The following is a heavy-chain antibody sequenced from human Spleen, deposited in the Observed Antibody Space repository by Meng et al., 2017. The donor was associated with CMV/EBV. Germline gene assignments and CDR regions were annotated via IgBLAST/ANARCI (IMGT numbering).Heavy chain of an antibody. Sequence: CRTSGYTFSAYNMHWVRQAPGQGLEWMGWINPKSGGTNYAQKFRDTVTMIRDTSISTGYMELSRLTSGDTAVYYCARAYSSGWYGIDYWGQGTLVTVSS. D-gene: IGHD6-19*01. CDR2: INPKSGGT. CDR1: GYTFSAYN. CDR3: ARAYSSGWYGIDY. J-gene: IGHJ4*02. V-gene: IGHV1-2*02.